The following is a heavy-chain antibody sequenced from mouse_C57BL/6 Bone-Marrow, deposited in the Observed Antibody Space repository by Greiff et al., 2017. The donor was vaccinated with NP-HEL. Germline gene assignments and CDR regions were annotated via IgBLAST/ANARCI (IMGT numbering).Heavy chain of an antibody. CDR1: SYAFSSSW. V-gene: IGHV1-82*01. Sequence: VQLQQSGPELVKPGASVKISCKASSYAFSSSWMNWVKQRPGKGLEWIGRIYPGDGDTNYNGKFKGKATLTADKSSSTAYMQLSSLTSEDSAVYFCARGLDYWGQGTTLTVSS. CDR3: ARGLDY. J-gene: IGHJ2*01. CDR2: IYPGDGDT.